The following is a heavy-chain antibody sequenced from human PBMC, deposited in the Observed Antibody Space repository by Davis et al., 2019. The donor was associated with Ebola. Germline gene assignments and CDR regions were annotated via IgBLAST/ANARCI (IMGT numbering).Heavy chain of an antibody. J-gene: IGHJ2*01. D-gene: IGHD4-17*01. CDR1: GGSISSSSYY. V-gene: IGHV3-53*01. CDR3: TRHVPGDFWFFDL. Sequence: ETLSLTCTVPGGSISSSSYYWGWIRQAPGKGLEWVSVLYTDGRTYHSDSVKGRFTISRDNAKNTVSLQMNDLRVEDTAVYFCTRHVPGDFWFFDLWGRGTMVTVSS. CDR2: LYTDGRT.